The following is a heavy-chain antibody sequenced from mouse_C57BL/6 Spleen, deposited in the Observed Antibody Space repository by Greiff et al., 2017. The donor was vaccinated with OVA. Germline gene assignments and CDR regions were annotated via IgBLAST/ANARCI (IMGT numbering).Heavy chain of an antibody. V-gene: IGHV1-64*01. CDR1: GYTFTSYW. D-gene: IGHD4-1*01. J-gene: IGHJ4*01. CDR3: ARPKLTGTGAMDY. CDR2: IHPNSGST. Sequence: VQLQQPGAELVKPGASVKLSCKASGYTFTSYWMHWVKQRPGQGLEWIGMIHPNSGSTNYNEKFKSKATLTVDKSSSTAYMQLSSLTSEDSAVYYCARPKLTGTGAMDYWGQGTSVTVSS.